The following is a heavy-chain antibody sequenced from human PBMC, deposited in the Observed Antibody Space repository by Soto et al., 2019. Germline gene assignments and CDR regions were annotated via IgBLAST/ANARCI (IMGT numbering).Heavy chain of an antibody. Sequence: GGSLRLSCAASGFTFSSYAMHWVRQAPGRGLEWVAVISFDGSDKYYTDSVKGRFAISRDNSKNTLYLQMNSLRAEDTAVYYCARSDSSTWSPMNYWGQGTLDNVSS. V-gene: IGHV3-30*09. J-gene: IGHJ4*02. CDR1: GFTFSSYA. D-gene: IGHD6-13*01. CDR3: ARSDSSTWSPMNY. CDR2: ISFDGSDK.